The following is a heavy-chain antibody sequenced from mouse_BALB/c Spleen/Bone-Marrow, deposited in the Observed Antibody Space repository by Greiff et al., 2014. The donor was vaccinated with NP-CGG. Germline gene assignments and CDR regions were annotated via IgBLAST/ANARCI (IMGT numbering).Heavy chain of an antibody. CDR2: ISSGSSTI. CDR3: ARGGNWEDFDY. J-gene: IGHJ2*01. CDR1: GFTFSSFE. V-gene: IGHV5-17*02. Sequence: EVQLVESGGGLVQPGGSRKLSCAASGFTFSSFEMHWVRQAPERGLEWVAYISSGSSTIYYADTVKGRFTIPRDNPKNTLFLQMTSLRSEDTAMYYCARGGNWEDFDYWGQGTTLTVSS. D-gene: IGHD4-1*01.